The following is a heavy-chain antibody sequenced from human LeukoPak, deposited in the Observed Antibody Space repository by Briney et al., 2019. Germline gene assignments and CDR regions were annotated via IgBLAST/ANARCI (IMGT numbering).Heavy chain of an antibody. J-gene: IGHJ3*02. Sequence: SETLSLTCTVSGGSISNFYWSWIRQPPGKGLEWIGNVFYRGSTYYGPSLKSRVTISLDTSKNQFSLNLNSVTAADTAVYYCAKSNGYGLIDIWGQGTMVTVSS. V-gene: IGHV4-59*12. CDR1: GGSISNFY. CDR2: VFYRGST. D-gene: IGHD2-2*03. CDR3: AKSNGYGLIDI.